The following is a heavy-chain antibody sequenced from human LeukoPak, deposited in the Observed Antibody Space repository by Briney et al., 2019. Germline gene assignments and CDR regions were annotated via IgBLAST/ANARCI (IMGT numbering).Heavy chain of an antibody. CDR1: GFTFSRYW. Sequence: GGSLRLSCATSGFTFSRYWMNWVRQAPGKGLEWVANIKQDESEKYYVDSVKGRFTISRDNARNSLYLQIHSLRGEDTALYYCAREFYRGYSYGFVSEPDPFDYWGQGTLVTVSS. V-gene: IGHV3-7*01. J-gene: IGHJ4*02. D-gene: IGHD5-18*01. CDR3: AREFYRGYSYGFVSEPDPFDY. CDR2: IKQDESEK.